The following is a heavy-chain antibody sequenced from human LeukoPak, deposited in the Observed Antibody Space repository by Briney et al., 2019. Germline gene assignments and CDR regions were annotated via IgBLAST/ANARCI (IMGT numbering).Heavy chain of an antibody. CDR2: INEDGSET. D-gene: IGHD3-22*01. Sequence: PGGSLRLSCAASGFTFSTYWMSWVRQAPGKGLEWVANINEDGSETYYVDTVKGRFTISRDNAKNSLYLQMNSLRAEDTAVFYCARIYDTSGYSIDYWGQGTLVTVSS. J-gene: IGHJ4*02. CDR3: ARIYDTSGYSIDY. CDR1: GFTFSTYW. V-gene: IGHV3-7*01.